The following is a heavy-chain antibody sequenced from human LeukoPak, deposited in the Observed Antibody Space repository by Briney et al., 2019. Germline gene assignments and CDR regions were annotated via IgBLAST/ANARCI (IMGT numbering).Heavy chain of an antibody. CDR2: ISSSGSTK. CDR3: ARSYGGNAWGAFDI. V-gene: IGHV3-48*03. D-gene: IGHD4-23*01. J-gene: IGHJ3*02. CDR1: GFTFSSYE. Sequence: PGGSLRLSCAASGFTFSSYEMNWIRQAPGKGLEWVSYISSSGSTKNYADSVKGRFTISRDNAKNSLYLQMNSLRAEDTALYYCARSYGGNAWGAFDIWGQGTMVTVSS.